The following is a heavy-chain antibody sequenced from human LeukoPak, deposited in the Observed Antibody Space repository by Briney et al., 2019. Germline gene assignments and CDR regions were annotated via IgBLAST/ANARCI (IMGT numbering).Heavy chain of an antibody. CDR2: IYYSGST. Sequence: KPSETLSLTYTVSGGSISSYYWSWIRQPPGKGLEWIGYIYYSGSTNYNPSLKSRVTISVDASKNQFSLKLSSVTAADTAVYYCARSYNWNDRGGSYGMDVWGQGTTVTVSS. CDR1: GGSISSYY. J-gene: IGHJ6*02. CDR3: ARSYNWNDRGGSYGMDV. V-gene: IGHV4-59*01. D-gene: IGHD1-20*01.